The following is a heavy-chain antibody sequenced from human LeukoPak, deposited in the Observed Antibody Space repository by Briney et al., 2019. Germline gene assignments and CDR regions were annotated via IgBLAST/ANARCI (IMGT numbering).Heavy chain of an antibody. V-gene: IGHV1-46*01. CDR1: GYTFTSYY. CDR2: INPSGGST. Sequence: ASVKVSCKASGYTFTSYYMHWVRQAPGQGLEWMGIINPSGGSTSYAQKFQGRVTMTRDMSTSTVYMEPSSLRSEDTAVYYCARGHYPVLWFGELAPFDYWGQGTLVTVSS. CDR3: ARGHYPVLWFGELAPFDY. D-gene: IGHD3-10*01. J-gene: IGHJ4*02.